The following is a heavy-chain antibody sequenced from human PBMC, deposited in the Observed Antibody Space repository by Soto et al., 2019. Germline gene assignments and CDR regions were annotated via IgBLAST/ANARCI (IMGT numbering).Heavy chain of an antibody. CDR2: INPSGGSR. Sequence: QVRLVQSGAEVKKPGASVRVSCKDSGYTFTSYYLHWVRQAPGQGLEWMGIINPSGGSRSYAQKFQDRVTMTRETSTSTLYMEVSTLKSEDTAVYYCARAVETAYYGMDVWGQGTTVTVSS. CDR3: ARAVETAYYGMDV. CDR1: GYTFTSYY. D-gene: IGHD2-21*02. V-gene: IGHV1-46*03. J-gene: IGHJ6*02.